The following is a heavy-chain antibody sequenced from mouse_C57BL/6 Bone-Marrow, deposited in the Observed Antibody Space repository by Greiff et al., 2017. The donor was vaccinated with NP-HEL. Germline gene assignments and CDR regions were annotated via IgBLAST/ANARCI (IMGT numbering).Heavy chain of an antibody. J-gene: IGHJ4*01. CDR3: ARPAQALGDY. D-gene: IGHD3-2*02. V-gene: IGHV1-18*01. CDR1: GYTFTDYN. Sequence: EVQLQQSGPELVKPGASVKIPCKASGYTFTDYNMDWVKQSHGKSLEWIGDINPNNGGTIYNQKFKGKATLTVDKSSSTAYMELRSLTSEDTAVYYCARPAQALGDYWGQGTSVTVSS. CDR2: INPNNGGT.